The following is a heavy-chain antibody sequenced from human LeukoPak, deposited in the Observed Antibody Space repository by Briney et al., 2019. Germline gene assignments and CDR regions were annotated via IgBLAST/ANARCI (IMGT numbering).Heavy chain of an antibody. CDR3: AKDMTTVTTIVPGGY. Sequence: GGSLRLSCAASGFTFSSYGMHWVRQAPGKGLEWVAFIRYDGSNKYYADSVKGRFTISRDNSKNTLYLQMNSLRAEDTAVYYCAKDMTTVTTIVPGGYWGQGTLVTVSS. J-gene: IGHJ4*02. D-gene: IGHD4-17*01. CDR1: GFTFSSYG. CDR2: IRYDGSNK. V-gene: IGHV3-30*02.